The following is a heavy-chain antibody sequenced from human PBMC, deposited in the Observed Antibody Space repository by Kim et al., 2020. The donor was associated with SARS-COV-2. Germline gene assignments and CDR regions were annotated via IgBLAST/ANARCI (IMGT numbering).Heavy chain of an antibody. CDR2: IYYSGST. CDR1: GGSISSSSYY. J-gene: IGHJ5*02. CDR3: ARDLYSSSWYWAGYNWFDP. D-gene: IGHD6-13*01. Sequence: SETLSLTCTVSGGSISSSSYYWGWIRQPPGKGLEWIGSIYYSGSTYYNPSLKSRVTISVDTSKNQFSLKLSSVTAADTAVYYCARDLYSSSWYWAGYNWFDPWGQGTLVTVSS. V-gene: IGHV4-39*07.